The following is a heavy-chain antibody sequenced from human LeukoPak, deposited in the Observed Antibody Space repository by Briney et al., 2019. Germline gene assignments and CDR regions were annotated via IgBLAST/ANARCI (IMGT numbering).Heavy chain of an antibody. D-gene: IGHD4-23*01. CDR3: ARDNSVEDTAWWFDP. CDR1: GYTFTDSY. CDR2: INPSGGST. Sequence: ASVKVSCKTSGYTFTDSYIHWVRQAPGQGLEWMGIINPSGGSTSYAQKFQGRVTMTRDMSTSTDYMELSSLRSEDTAVYYCARDNSVEDTAWWFDPWGQGTLVTVSS. V-gene: IGHV1-46*01. J-gene: IGHJ5*02.